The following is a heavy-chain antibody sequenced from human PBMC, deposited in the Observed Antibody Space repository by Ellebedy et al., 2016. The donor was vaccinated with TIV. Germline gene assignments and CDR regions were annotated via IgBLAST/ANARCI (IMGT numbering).Heavy chain of an antibody. V-gene: IGHV4-34*01. Sequence: SETLSLTCAVYGGSFSGYYWSWIRQPPGKGLEWIGEINQSGRTTYNPSLDKCRVTISVDTSKSQFSLSLSSVTAADTAVYYCAEGRSGWYYFDYWGQGTPVTVSS. J-gene: IGHJ4*02. CDR2: INQSGRT. CDR1: GGSFSGYY. D-gene: IGHD6-19*01. CDR3: AEGRSGWYYFDY.